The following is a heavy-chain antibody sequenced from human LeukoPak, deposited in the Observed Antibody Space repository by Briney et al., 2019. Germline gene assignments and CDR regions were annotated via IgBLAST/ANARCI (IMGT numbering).Heavy chain of an antibody. CDR1: GGTFSSYA. CDR2: IIPIFGTA. J-gene: IGHJ6*03. CDR3: ATGPAGAPYYYYYYMDV. V-gene: IGHV1-69*13. Sequence: ASVKVSCKASGGTFSSYAISWVRQAPGQGLEWMGGIIPIFGTANYAQKFQGRVTITADESTSTAYMELSSLRSEDTAVYYCATGPAGAPYYYYYYMDVWGKGTTVTVSS. D-gene: IGHD6-25*01.